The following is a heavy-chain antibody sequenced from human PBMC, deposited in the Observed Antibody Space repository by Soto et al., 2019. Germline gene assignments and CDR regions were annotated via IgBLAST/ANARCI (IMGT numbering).Heavy chain of an antibody. CDR2: IFYTGRT. D-gene: IGHD3-22*01. J-gene: IGHJ1*01. CDR3: SRHSPHHNVSSGYVIY. CDR1: EGTIIAISCH. Sequence: SVMLPLRNTVAEGTIIAISCHWGCIRQSPGKGLEWIGTIFYTGRTYYNPSLESRVTLSVDTSKNQFSLHLTSVTAADTAVYYCSRHSPHHNVSSGYVIYCGQGSLVT. V-gene: IGHV4-39*01.